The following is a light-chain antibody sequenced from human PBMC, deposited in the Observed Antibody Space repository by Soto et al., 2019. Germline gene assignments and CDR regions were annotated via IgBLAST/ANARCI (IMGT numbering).Light chain of an antibody. CDR1: QSVTHNH. Sequence: EIVLTQSPGTLSLSPGERATLSRRASQSVTHNHLAWYQQKRGQAPRLLIYIASARATGLPGRFSGSGSGTDFTLTISRLEPEDFAVYYCQQYAGSPYTFGQGTKLEI. J-gene: IGKJ2*01. V-gene: IGKV3-20*01. CDR2: IAS. CDR3: QQYAGSPYT.